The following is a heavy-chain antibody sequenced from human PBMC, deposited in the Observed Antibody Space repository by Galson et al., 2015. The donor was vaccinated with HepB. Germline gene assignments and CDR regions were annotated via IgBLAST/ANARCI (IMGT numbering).Heavy chain of an antibody. CDR3: ARDPPSYSSSWGTFDY. CDR2: IKQDGSEK. J-gene: IGHJ4*02. Sequence: SLRLSCAASGFTFSSYWMSWVRQAPGKGLEWVANIKQDGSEKYYVDSVKGRFTISRDNAKNSLYLQMNSLRAEDTAVYYCARDPPSYSSSWGTFDYWGQGTLVTVSS. CDR1: GFTFSSYW. V-gene: IGHV3-7*03. D-gene: IGHD6-13*01.